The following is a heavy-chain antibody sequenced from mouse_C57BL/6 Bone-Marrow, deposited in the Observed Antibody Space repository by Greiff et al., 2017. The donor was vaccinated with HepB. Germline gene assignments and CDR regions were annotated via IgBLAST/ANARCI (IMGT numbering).Heavy chain of an antibody. J-gene: IGHJ4*01. CDR1: GFTFSDYG. Sequence: DVKLVESGGGLVKPGGSLKLSCAASGFTFSDYGMHWVRQAPEKGLEWVAYISSGSSTIYYADTVKGRFTISRDNAKNTLFLQMTSLRSEDTAMYYCARPGLRRGGGIYYYAMDYWGQGTSVTVSS. D-gene: IGHD2-4*01. CDR3: ARPGLRRGGGIYYYAMDY. V-gene: IGHV5-17*01. CDR2: ISSGSSTI.